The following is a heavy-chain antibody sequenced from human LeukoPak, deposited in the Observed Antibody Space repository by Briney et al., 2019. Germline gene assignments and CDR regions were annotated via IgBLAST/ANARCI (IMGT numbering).Heavy chain of an antibody. D-gene: IGHD6-19*01. CDR3: AKLPSSSVGSGRGVLDY. Sequence: PGGSLRLSCAASGFPFSTYAMTWVRQAPGKGLEWVSTIGGSGSSTYYADSVKGRFTLSRDNSKNTLYLQMNSLRAEDTAVYYCAKLPSSSVGSGRGVLDYWGQGTLVTVSS. J-gene: IGHJ4*02. CDR1: GFPFSTYA. V-gene: IGHV3-23*01. CDR2: IGGSGSST.